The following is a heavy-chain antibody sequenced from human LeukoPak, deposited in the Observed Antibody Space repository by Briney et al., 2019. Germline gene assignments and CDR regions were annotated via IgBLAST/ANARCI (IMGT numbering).Heavy chain of an antibody. Sequence: GGSLRLSCAASGFTVSSNYMSWVRQAPGKGLEWVSVIYSGGSTYYADSVKGRFTISRDNSKNTLYLQMNSLRAEDTAVYYCARDLRYCSSTSCYRGAFAIWGQGTMVTVSS. D-gene: IGHD2-2*01. CDR1: GFTVSSNY. CDR3: ARDLRYCSSTSCYRGAFAI. V-gene: IGHV3-66*02. CDR2: IYSGGST. J-gene: IGHJ3*02.